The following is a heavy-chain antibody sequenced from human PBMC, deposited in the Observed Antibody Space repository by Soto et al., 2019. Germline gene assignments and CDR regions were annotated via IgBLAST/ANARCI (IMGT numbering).Heavy chain of an antibody. CDR1: GFTFSSYS. D-gene: IGHD3-10*01. J-gene: IGHJ4*02. CDR2: ISGTGGST. Sequence: PGGSLRLSCAASGFTFSSYSMNWVRQAPGKGLECVSGISGTGGSTYYADSVKGRFTISRDNAKSSLYLQMNSLRAEDTGVYYCARDMIGSGSYFDYWGQGTPVTVSS. V-gene: IGHV3-21*01. CDR3: ARDMIGSGSYFDY.